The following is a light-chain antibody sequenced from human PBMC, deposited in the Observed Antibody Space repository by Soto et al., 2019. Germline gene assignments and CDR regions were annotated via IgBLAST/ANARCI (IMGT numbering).Light chain of an antibody. J-gene: IGKJ1*01. V-gene: IGKV3-15*01. Sequence: EIVMTQSPATLSVSPGEGATLSCKASQNVYNNLAWYQQRPGQPPRLLIYDASTRATGISARFSGSGYGTEFTLTISSLQSEDFAVYYCQHYNDWPPTWTLGQGTKV. CDR1: QNVYNN. CDR3: QHYNDWPPTWT. CDR2: DAS.